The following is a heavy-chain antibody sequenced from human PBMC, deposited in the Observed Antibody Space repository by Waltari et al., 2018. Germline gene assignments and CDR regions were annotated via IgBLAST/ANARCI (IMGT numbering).Heavy chain of an antibody. CDR1: GFTFSSSW. CDR2: INPDGRTT. V-gene: IGHV3-74*01. CDR3: TRGGNYYFDY. Sequence: VQLVESGGGLLQPGGSLRLSCAASGFTFSSSWIHWVRQPPGKGLVWVSRINPDGRTTNYADSVRGRFTISRDNAQNTVYLEMNSLRAEDTAVYFCTRGGNYYFDYWGRGTLVTVSS. J-gene: IGHJ4*02. D-gene: IGHD5-12*01.